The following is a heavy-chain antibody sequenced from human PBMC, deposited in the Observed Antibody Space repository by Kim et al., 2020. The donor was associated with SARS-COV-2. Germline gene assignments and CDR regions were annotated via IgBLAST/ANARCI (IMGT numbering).Heavy chain of an antibody. CDR3: ARGVYSSSWDPPIYFDY. Sequence: SETLSLTCTVSGGSISSSSYYWGWIRQPPGKGLEWIGSIYYSGSTYYNPSLKSRVTISVDTSKNQFSLKLSSVTAADTAVYYCARGVYSSSWDPPIYFDYWGQGTLVTVSS. CDR1: GGSISSSSYY. V-gene: IGHV4-39*01. CDR2: IYYSGST. D-gene: IGHD6-13*01. J-gene: IGHJ4*02.